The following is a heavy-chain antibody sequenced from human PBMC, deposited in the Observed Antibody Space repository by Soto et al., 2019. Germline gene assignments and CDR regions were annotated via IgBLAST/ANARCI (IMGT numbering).Heavy chain of an antibody. D-gene: IGHD3-10*01. V-gene: IGHV1-69*13. CDR2: IIPIFTTT. CDR3: ARVLWFGESTRNWFDP. CDR1: GGTFSNYA. Sequence: SVKVSCKASGGTFSNYAISWVRQAPGQGLEWMGGIIPIFTTTKYAQKFQGRVTFTADESTSTAYMELSSLRSEDTAVYYCARVLWFGESTRNWFDPWGQGTLVTVSS. J-gene: IGHJ5*02.